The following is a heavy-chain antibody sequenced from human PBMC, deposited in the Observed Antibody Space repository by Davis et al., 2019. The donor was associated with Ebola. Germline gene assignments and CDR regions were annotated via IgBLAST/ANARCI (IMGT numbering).Heavy chain of an antibody. Sequence: GGSLKISCAASGFTFSSYAMSWVRQAPGKGLEWVSAISGSGGSTYYADSVKGRFTISRDNSKNTLYLQMNSLRAEDTAVYYCTKSPYSGPFDYWGQGTLVTVSS. V-gene: IGHV3-23*01. J-gene: IGHJ4*02. CDR2: ISGSGGST. D-gene: IGHD4-11*01. CDR1: GFTFSSYA. CDR3: TKSPYSGPFDY.